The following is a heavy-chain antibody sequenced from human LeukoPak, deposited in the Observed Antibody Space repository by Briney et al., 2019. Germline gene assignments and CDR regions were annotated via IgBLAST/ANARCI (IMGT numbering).Heavy chain of an antibody. D-gene: IGHD3-3*01. CDR3: ARGGPPVLRFLEWLFSY. V-gene: IGHV1-2*02. J-gene: IGHJ4*02. CDR1: GYTFTGYY. Sequence: GASVKVSCKASGYTFTGYYMHWVRQAPGQGLEWMGWINPNSGGTNYAQKFQGRVTMTRDTSISTAYMELSRLRSDDTAVYYCARGGPPVLRFLEWLFSYWGQGTLVTVSS. CDR2: INPNSGGT.